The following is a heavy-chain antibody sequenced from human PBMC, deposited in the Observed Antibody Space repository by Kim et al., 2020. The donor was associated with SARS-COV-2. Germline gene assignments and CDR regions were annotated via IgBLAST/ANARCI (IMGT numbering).Heavy chain of an antibody. Sequence: SETLSLTCAVYGGSFSGYYWSWIRQPPGKGLEWIGEINHSGSTNYNPSLKSRVTISVDTSKNQFSLKLSSVTAADTAVYYCARDVQWLAYDAFDIWGQGTMVTVSS. D-gene: IGHD6-19*01. V-gene: IGHV4-34*01. CDR3: ARDVQWLAYDAFDI. J-gene: IGHJ3*02. CDR1: GGSFSGYY. CDR2: INHSGST.